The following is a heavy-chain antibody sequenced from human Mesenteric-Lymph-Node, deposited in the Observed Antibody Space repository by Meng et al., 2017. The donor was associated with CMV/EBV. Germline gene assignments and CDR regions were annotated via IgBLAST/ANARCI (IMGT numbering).Heavy chain of an antibody. CDR2: INRDGSST. Sequence: LSLTCAASGFTFSSYWMHWVRQAPGKGLVWVSRINRDGSSTSYADSVKGRFTISRDNAKNTLYLQMNSLRAEDTAVYYCASQSIAYYYYYGMDGWGQGTTVTVSS. CDR3: ASQSIAYYYYYGMDG. V-gene: IGHV3-74*01. J-gene: IGHJ6*02. CDR1: GFTFSSYW.